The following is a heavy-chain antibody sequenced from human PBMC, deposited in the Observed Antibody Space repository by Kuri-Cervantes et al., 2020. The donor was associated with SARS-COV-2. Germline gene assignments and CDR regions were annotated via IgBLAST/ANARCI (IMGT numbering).Heavy chain of an antibody. V-gene: IGHV4-39*07. CDR2: IYYSGST. Sequence: SETLSLTCTVSGGSISSSSYYWGWIRQPPGKGLEWIGSIYYSGSTNYNPSLKSRVTISVATSKNQFSLKLSSVTAADTAVYYCARGLVTTPYYYYYMDVWGKGTTVTVSS. J-gene: IGHJ6*03. D-gene: IGHD3-22*01. CDR3: ARGLVTTPYYYYYMDV. CDR1: GGSISSSSYY.